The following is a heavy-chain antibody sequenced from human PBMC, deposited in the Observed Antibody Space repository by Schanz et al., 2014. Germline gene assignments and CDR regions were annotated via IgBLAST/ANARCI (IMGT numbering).Heavy chain of an antibody. V-gene: IGHV3-74*01. CDR2: INGDGSRT. Sequence: EVQLVESGGGLVQPGGSLRLSCAVSGFTFSNYWMHWVRQAPGKGLVWVSRINGDGSRTAYADSVKGRFTISRDNAKNTLYLQMNSLRAEDTAVYYCAKSDAFDIWGQGTLVTVSS. CDR3: AKSDAFDI. J-gene: IGHJ3*02. CDR1: GFTFSNYW.